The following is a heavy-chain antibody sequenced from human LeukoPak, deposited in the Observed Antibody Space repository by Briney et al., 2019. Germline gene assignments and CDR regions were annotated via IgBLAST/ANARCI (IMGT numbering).Heavy chain of an antibody. CDR3: AKNGGYCSGGSCYSGNWFDP. CDR2: ISYDGSNK. D-gene: IGHD2-15*01. CDR1: GFTFSSYG. Sequence: PGGSLRLSCSASGFTFSSYGMHWVRQAPGKGLEWVAVISYDGSNKYYADSVKGRFTISRDNSKNTLYLQMNSLRAEDTAVYYCAKNGGYCSGGSCYSGNWFDPWGQGTLVTVSS. V-gene: IGHV3-30*18. J-gene: IGHJ5*02.